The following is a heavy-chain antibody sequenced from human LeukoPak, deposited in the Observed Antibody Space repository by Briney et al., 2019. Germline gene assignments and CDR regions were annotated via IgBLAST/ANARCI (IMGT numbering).Heavy chain of an antibody. CDR1: GFTFSSYA. J-gene: IGHJ2*01. V-gene: IGHV3-53*01. CDR3: TRGQLGSRGYWSFDL. D-gene: IGHD7-27*01. Sequence: GGSLRLSCAASGFTFSSYAMHWVRQAPGKGLEWVSVISSGGNTYFGDSVKGRFTISRDISKNTVYLRMKDLRAEDTALYYCTRGQLGSRGYWSFDLWGRGTLVAVSS. CDR2: ISSGGNT.